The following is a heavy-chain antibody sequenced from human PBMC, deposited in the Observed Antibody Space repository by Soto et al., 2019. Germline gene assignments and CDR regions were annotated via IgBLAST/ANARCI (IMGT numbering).Heavy chain of an antibody. CDR3: ARDSIAVAGNLAFDI. Sequence: EVQLVESGGGLVKPGGSLRLSCAASGFTFSSYSMNWVRQAPGRGLEWVSSISSSSSYIYYADSVKGRFTISRDNAKNSLYLQMNSLRAEDTAVYYCARDSIAVAGNLAFDIWGQGTMVTVSS. D-gene: IGHD6-19*01. CDR2: ISSSSSYI. V-gene: IGHV3-21*01. CDR1: GFTFSSYS. J-gene: IGHJ3*02.